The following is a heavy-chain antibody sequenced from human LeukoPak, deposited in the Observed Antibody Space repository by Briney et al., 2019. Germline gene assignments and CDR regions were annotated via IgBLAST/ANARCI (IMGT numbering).Heavy chain of an antibody. CDR1: GYTLTELS. Sequence: ASVKVSCKVSGYTLTELSMHWVRQAPGKGLEWMGGFDPEDGETIYAQKFQGRVTMTEDTSTDTAYMELSSLRSEDTAVYYCATVVGPQGRRRVGYYFDYWGQGTLVTVSS. D-gene: IGHD2-21*01. CDR2: FDPEDGET. J-gene: IGHJ4*02. CDR3: ATVVGPQGRRRVGYYFDY. V-gene: IGHV1-24*01.